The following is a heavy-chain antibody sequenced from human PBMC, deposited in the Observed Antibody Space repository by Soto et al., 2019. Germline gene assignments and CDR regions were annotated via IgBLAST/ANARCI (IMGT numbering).Heavy chain of an antibody. CDR3: AKDGIAVDIMGPNYYYYYGMDV. V-gene: IGHV3-30*18. D-gene: IGHD6-19*01. CDR2: ISYDGSNK. J-gene: IGHJ6*02. Sequence: QVQLVESGGGVVQPGRSLRLSCAASGFTFSSYGMHWVRQAPGKGLEWVAVISYDGSNKYYADSVKGRFTISRDNSKNTLYLQMNSLRAEDTAVYYCAKDGIAVDIMGPNYYYYYGMDVWGQGTTVIVSS. CDR1: GFTFSSYG.